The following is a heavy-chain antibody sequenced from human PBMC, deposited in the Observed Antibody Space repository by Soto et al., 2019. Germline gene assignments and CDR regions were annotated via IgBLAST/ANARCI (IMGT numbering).Heavy chain of an antibody. CDR3: ASDIVVVPAARGYYFDY. Sequence: QVQLQQWGAGLLKPSETLSLTCAVDGGSFSGYYWSWIRQPPGKGLEWSGEINHSGSTNYNPSLKSRVTISADPSKNQYSLKLSSVAAADTAVYYCASDIVVVPAARGYYFDYWGQGTLVTVSS. J-gene: IGHJ4*02. CDR2: INHSGST. D-gene: IGHD2-2*01. CDR1: GGSFSGYY. V-gene: IGHV4-34*01.